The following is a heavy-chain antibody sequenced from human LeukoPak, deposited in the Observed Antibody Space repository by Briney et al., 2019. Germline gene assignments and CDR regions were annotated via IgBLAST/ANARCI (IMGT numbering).Heavy chain of an antibody. CDR2: IYHSGST. D-gene: IGHD2-2*01. CDR3: ARLGYCSSTSCYRSWFDP. J-gene: IGHJ5*02. V-gene: IGHV4-38-2*02. Sequence: PSETLSLTCTVSGYSISSGYYWGWIRQPPGKGLEWIGSIYHSGSTYYNPSLKSRVTISVDTSKTQFSLKLSSVTAADTAVYYCARLGYCSSTSCYRSWFDPWGQGTLVTVSS. CDR1: GYSISSGYY.